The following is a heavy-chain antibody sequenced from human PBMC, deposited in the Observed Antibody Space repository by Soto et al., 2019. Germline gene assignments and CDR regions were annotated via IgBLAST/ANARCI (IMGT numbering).Heavy chain of an antibody. Sequence: QVQLVQSGAEVKKPGSSVKVSCKASGGTFSSYAISWVRQAPGQGLEWMGGIIPIFGTANYAQKFQGRVTITAAESTSSPYMELSSLRSEDTAVYYCARGHIVVVTAMGWFDPWGQGTLVTVSS. CDR3: ARGHIVVVTAMGWFDP. CDR2: IIPIFGTA. V-gene: IGHV1-69*12. CDR1: GGTFSSYA. D-gene: IGHD2-21*02. J-gene: IGHJ5*02.